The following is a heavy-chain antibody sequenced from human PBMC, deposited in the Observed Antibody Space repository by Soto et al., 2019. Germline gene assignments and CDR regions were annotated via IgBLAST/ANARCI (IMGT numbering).Heavy chain of an antibody. CDR3: ARGAPTWTYGMDV. J-gene: IGHJ6*02. Sequence: QVQLVQSGAEVKKPGASVKVSCEASGYTFTTYGISWVRQAPGQGLEWMGWISPYNGNTNYAQKFQGRVTLTTDTSTPTAYMDVRSLRSDDTAVYYCARGAPTWTYGMDVWGQGTTVTVSS. CDR1: GYTFTTYG. CDR2: ISPYNGNT. D-gene: IGHD3-16*01. V-gene: IGHV1-18*01.